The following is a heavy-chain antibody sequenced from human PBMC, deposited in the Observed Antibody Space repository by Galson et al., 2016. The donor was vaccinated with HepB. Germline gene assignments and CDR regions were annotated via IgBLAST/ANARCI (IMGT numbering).Heavy chain of an antibody. J-gene: IGHJ5*02. D-gene: IGHD2-15*01. CDR1: GYTFPGYN. CDR3: AREVVAAHNWFNP. V-gene: IGHV1-2*06. CDR2: MTPNTGGT. Sequence: SVKVSCKASGYTFPGYNIHWVRQAPGQGLEWMGLMTPNTGGTDYAQKFQGRVTMTRDKSISTAYMEVSRLTSDDTAVYYCAREVVAAHNWFNPWGQGTLVTVSS.